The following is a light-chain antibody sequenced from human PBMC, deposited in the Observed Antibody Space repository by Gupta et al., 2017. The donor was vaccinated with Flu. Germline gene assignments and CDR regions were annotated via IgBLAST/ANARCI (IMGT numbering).Light chain of an antibody. Sequence: QSVLTQPPSVSAAPGQKVTILCSGSSSNIEKNYVSWYQQLPGTAPRPLVYEDDRRPSGIPDRFSGSKSGTSATLGIIGLQTGDEADYYCGTWDSGLWVFGGGTKLTVL. CDR1: SSNIEKNY. J-gene: IGLJ3*02. CDR3: GTWDSGLWV. V-gene: IGLV1-51*02. CDR2: EDD.